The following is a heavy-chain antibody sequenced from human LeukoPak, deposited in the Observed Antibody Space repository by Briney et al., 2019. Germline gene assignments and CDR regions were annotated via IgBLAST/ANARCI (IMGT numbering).Heavy chain of an antibody. CDR2: ISSSGSTI. V-gene: IGHV3-48*03. J-gene: IGHJ3*02. CDR3: ARDLKQWLDDAFDI. D-gene: IGHD6-19*01. Sequence: GGSLRLSCAASGFTLSSYEMNWVRQAPGKGLEWVSYISSSGSTIYYADSVKGRFTISRDNAKNSLYLQMNSLRAEDTAVYYCARDLKQWLDDAFDIWGQGTMVTVSS. CDR1: GFTLSSYE.